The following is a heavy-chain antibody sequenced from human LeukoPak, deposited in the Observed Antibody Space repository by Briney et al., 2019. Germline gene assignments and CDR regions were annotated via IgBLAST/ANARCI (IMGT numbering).Heavy chain of an antibody. D-gene: IGHD2-15*01. J-gene: IGHJ4*02. Sequence: PGRSLRLSCAASGFTFSNYGMGWVRQAPGKGLEWVSVISASGGGTYYADSVKGRFTISRDNSKNTLYLQMNSLRAEDTAVYYCTKRLPYYFDYWGQGTLVTVSS. CDR3: TKRLPYYFDY. V-gene: IGHV3-23*01. CDR1: GFTFSNYG. CDR2: ISASGGGT.